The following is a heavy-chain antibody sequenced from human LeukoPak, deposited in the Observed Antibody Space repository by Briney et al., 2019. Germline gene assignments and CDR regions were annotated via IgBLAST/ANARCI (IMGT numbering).Heavy chain of an antibody. CDR1: GYSFTSYW. Sequence: GESLKISCKGSGYSFTSYWIGWVRQMPGKGLEWMGIIYPGDSDTRYSPSFQGQVTISADKSISTAYLQWSSLKASDTAMYYCARLIPMAVVPAAIAAFDIWGQGTMVTVSS. D-gene: IGHD2-2*02. CDR3: ARLIPMAVVPAAIAAFDI. CDR2: IYPGDSDT. V-gene: IGHV5-51*01. J-gene: IGHJ3*02.